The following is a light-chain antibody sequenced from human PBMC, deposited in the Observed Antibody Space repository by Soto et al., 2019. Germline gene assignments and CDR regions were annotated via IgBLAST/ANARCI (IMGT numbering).Light chain of an antibody. Sequence: QSVLTQPASVSGSPGQSITISCTGTSSDVGGYNYVSWYQQHPGKAPKPVIYDVSDRPSGVSSRFSGSKSGNMASLTISGLQAEDEADYYCVSYTTSNTQVFGTGTKVTVL. J-gene: IGLJ1*01. V-gene: IGLV2-14*03. CDR2: DVS. CDR1: SSDVGGYNY. CDR3: VSYTTSNTQV.